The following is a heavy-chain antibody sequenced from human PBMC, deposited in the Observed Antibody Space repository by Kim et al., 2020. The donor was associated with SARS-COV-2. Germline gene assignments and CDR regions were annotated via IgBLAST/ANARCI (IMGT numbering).Heavy chain of an antibody. CDR1: GGSISSYY. D-gene: IGHD6-6*01. CDR3: ARVRSSSIPSLSFDI. V-gene: IGHV4-59*01. J-gene: IGHJ3*02. CDR2: IYYSGST. Sequence: SETLSLTCTVSGGSISSYYWSWIRQPPGKGLEWIGYIYYSGSTNYNPSLKSRVTISVDTSKNQFSLKLSSVTAADTAVYYCARVRSSSIPSLSFDIWGQGTMVTVSS.